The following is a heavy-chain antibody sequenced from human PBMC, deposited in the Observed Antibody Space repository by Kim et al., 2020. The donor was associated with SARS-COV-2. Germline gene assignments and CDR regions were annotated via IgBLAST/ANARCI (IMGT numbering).Heavy chain of an antibody. CDR1: GFTFSSYA. V-gene: IGHV3-30*09. CDR2: ISYDGSNK. D-gene: IGHD2-15*01. J-gene: IGHJ3*02. CDR3: ARDRYCSGGSCYWGSAFDI. Sequence: GGSPRLSCAASGFTFSSYAMHWVRQAPGKGLEWVAVISYDGSNKYYADSVKGRFAISRDNSKNTLYLQMNSLRAEDTAVYYCARDRYCSGGSCYWGSAFDIWGQGTMVTVSS.